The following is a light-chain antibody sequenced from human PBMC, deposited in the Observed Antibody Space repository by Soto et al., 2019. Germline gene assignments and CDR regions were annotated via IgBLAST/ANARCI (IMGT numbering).Light chain of an antibody. V-gene: IGLV7-46*01. CDR1: TGAVTSSHY. CDR3: LLSYSGTSWV. CDR2: DTS. J-gene: IGLJ3*02. Sequence: QAVVTQEPSLTVSPGGTVTLTCGSTTGAVTSSHYPYWFQQKPGQAPRTLIYDTSNKHSWTPARFSGSLLGGKAALTLAGAQTDDEADYYCLLSYSGTSWVFGGGNKLTVL.